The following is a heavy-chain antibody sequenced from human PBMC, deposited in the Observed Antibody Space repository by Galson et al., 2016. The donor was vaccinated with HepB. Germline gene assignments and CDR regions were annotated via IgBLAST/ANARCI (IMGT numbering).Heavy chain of an antibody. V-gene: IGHV4-59*01. CDR3: ARVGVAAAYDY. Sequence: ETLSLTRTVSGGSIIRYYWSWIRQPPGKGLEWIGSISYIGGSTYYNPSLKSRLTISLHTSKNQFSLMLTSVTAADTAVYYCARVGVAAAYDYWGQGTLVTVSS. CDR1: GGSIIRYY. D-gene: IGHD6-13*01. J-gene: IGHJ4*02. CDR2: ISYIGGST.